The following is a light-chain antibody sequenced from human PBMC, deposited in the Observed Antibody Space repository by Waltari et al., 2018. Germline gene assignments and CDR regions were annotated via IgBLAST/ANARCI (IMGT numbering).Light chain of an antibody. CDR2: EVT. Sequence: QAALTQPPSASGSPGQSITISCTGLSTHVEGYDPVILYQQHPGQAPNHLIEEVTRRPSGVPDRFSGSKSDNTASLAVSGLQAEDEADYYCSSYAGGSSLMFGGGTKLTVL. CDR1: STHVEGYDP. J-gene: IGLJ3*02. V-gene: IGLV2-8*01. CDR3: SSYAGGSSLM.